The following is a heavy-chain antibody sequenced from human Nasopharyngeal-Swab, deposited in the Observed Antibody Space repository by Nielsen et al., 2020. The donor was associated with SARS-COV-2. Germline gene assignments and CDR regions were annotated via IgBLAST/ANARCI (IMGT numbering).Heavy chain of an antibody. D-gene: IGHD3-3*01. CDR1: GFTFSSYW. Sequence: GESLKISCAASGFTFSSYWMHWVRQAPGKGLVWVSRINSDGSSTSYADSVKGRFTISRDNAKNTLYLQMNSLRAEDTAVYYCARGGAIRFLKWFNGGPFDYWGQGTLVTVSS. J-gene: IGHJ4*02. CDR2: INSDGSST. V-gene: IGHV3-74*01. CDR3: ARGGAIRFLKWFNGGPFDY.